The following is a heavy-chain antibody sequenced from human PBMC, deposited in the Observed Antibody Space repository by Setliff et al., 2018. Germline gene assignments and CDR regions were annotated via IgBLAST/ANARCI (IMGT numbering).Heavy chain of an antibody. CDR3: ARGRAGHSGH. D-gene: IGHD6-19*01. CDR1: RGSITSTYW. CDR2: IFHTGST. J-gene: IGHJ4*02. Sequence: PSETLSLTCAVSRGSITSTYWWTWVRQPPGKGLEWIGEIFHTGSTSYNASLKSRVTISIDKSKNQFYLRLTSVTAADTAVYYCARGRAGHSGHWGQGTLVTVSS. V-gene: IGHV4-4*02.